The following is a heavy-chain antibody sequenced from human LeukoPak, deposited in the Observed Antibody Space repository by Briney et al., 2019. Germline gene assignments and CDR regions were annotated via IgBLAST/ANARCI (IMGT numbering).Heavy chain of an antibody. V-gene: IGHV4-4*07. Sequence: PSETLSLTCTVSGGSISSYYWSWIRQPAGKGLEWIGRIYTSGSTNYNPSLKSRVTMSVDTSKNQFSLKLSSVTAADTAVYYCARHIAWYSGPQPSAFDIWGQGTMVTVSS. CDR3: ARHIAWYSGPQPSAFDI. CDR1: GGSISSYY. D-gene: IGHD1-26*01. CDR2: IYTSGST. J-gene: IGHJ3*02.